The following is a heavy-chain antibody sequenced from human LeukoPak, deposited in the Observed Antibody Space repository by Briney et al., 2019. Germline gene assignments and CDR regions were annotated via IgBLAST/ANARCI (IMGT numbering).Heavy chain of an antibody. CDR2: ISAYNGNT. J-gene: IGHJ4*02. Sequence: ASVKVSCKASGYTFTSYGISWVRQAPGQGLELMGRISAYNGNTNFAQKLQGRVTMTTDTSTSTAYMDLRSLRSDDTAVYYCARDQAATNTQVRFCLDWGQGTLVTVSS. CDR1: GYTFTSYG. D-gene: IGHD3-9*01. V-gene: IGHV1-18*01. CDR3: ARDQAATNTQVRFCLD.